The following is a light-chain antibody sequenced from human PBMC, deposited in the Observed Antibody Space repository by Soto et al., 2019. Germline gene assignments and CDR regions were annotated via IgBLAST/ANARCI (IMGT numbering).Light chain of an antibody. J-gene: IGLJ3*02. CDR2: YDS. CDR3: QVWDGSSDQQV. V-gene: IGLV3-21*04. Sequence: SYELTQPPSVSVAPGKTATITCGGNNIGSESVHWYQQKPGQAHVLVIYYDSARPSGIPERFSGSNSGNTATLSITRVEAGDEADYFCQVWDGSSDQQVFGGGTKLTVL. CDR1: NIGSES.